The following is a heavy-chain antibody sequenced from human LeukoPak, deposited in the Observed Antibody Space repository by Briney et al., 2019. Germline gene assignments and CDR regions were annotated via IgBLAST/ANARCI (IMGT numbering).Heavy chain of an antibody. CDR2: ISYDGRNK. Sequence: GGSLRLSCAASGFTFSSYDMHWVRQAPGKGLEWVAVISYDGRNKYYADSVKGRFTISRDNSKNTLYLQMNSLRAEDTAVYYCARGFCGGDCLDYWGQGTLVTVSS. D-gene: IGHD2-21*02. J-gene: IGHJ4*02. CDR1: GFTFSSYD. V-gene: IGHV3-30*03. CDR3: ARGFCGGDCLDY.